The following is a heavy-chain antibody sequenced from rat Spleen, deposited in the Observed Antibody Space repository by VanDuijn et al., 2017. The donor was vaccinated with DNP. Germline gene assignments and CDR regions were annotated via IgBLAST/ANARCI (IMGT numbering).Heavy chain of an antibody. Sequence: EVQLVESGGGLVQPGRSLKLSCAASGFTFSDYYMAWVRQAPTKGLEWVASISYDGGSTYYRDSVKGRFTISRDNAKSSLYLQMDSLRSEDTATYYCAPYSGDYWGQGVMVTVSS. CDR2: ISYDGGST. J-gene: IGHJ2*01. CDR3: APYSGDY. D-gene: IGHD1-1*01. CDR1: GFTFSDYY. V-gene: IGHV5-20*01.